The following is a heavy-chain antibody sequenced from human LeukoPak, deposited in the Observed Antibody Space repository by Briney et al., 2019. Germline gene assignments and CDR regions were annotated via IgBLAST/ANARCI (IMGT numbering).Heavy chain of an antibody. Sequence: SVNVPCKASVDTFIATAISWVRQAPGQGLEWMGGIIPSWGSTNYAEQFQGRVTITADASTTAAYMELSSLTFEDTAVYYCARGVRRETSEFDSWGQGTLVIVSS. CDR3: ARGVRRETSEFDS. CDR1: VDTFIATA. CDR2: IIPSWGST. V-gene: IGHV1-69*13. D-gene: IGHD3-10*02. J-gene: IGHJ4*02.